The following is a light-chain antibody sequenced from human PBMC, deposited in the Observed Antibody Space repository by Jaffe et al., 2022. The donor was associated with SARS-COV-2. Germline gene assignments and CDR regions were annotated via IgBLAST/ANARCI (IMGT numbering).Light chain of an antibody. CDR3: SSYTSSGTAV. CDR1: SSDVGGYNY. CDR2: DVS. J-gene: IGLJ3*02. Sequence: QSALTQPASVSGSPGQSITISCTGTSSDVGGYNYVSWYQQHPGKAPKVMIYDVSNRPSGVSNRFSGSKSGNTASLTISGLQAEDEADYYCSSYTSSGTAVFGRGTKLTVL. V-gene: IGLV2-14*03.